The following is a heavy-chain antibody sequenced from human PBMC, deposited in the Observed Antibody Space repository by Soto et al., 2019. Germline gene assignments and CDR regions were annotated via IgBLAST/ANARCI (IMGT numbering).Heavy chain of an antibody. V-gene: IGHV3-33*01. Sequence: GGSLRLSCAASGFTFSSYGMHWVRQAPVKGLEWVAVIWYDGSNKYYADSVKGRFTISRDNSKNTLYLQMNSLRAEDTAVYYCAIGYYYDSSGYVEYFQHWGQGTLVTVSS. CDR3: AIGYYYDSSGYVEYFQH. J-gene: IGHJ1*01. CDR2: IWYDGSNK. D-gene: IGHD3-22*01. CDR1: GFTFSSYG.